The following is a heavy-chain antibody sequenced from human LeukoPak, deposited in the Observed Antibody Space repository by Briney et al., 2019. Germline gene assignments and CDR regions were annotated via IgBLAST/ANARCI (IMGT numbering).Heavy chain of an antibody. Sequence: GESLKISWKGSGYKFTNYWIAWVRQMPRQGLEWLGIIYPRDSDTRYSPSFQGQVTISVDTSIDTAYLQWSSVKASDTAMYYCARLLAAPYYINYWGQGTLVTVSS. CDR1: GYKFTNYW. CDR2: IYPRDSDT. D-gene: IGHD6-25*01. J-gene: IGHJ4*02. CDR3: ARLLAAPYYINY. V-gene: IGHV5-51*01.